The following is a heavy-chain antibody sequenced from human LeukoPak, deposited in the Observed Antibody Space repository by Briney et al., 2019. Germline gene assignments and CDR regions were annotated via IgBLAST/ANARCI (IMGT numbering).Heavy chain of an antibody. D-gene: IGHD3-22*01. J-gene: IGHJ4*02. Sequence: SETLSLTCTVSGDSISSSSYYWGWIRQPPGRGLEWIGTIYYSGSTYYNPSLKSRVTISVDTSKNQFSLNLISVAAADTAVHYCARQWVSDYYDNSGYYAIDYWGQGTLVTVSS. CDR3: ARQWVSDYYDNSGYYAIDY. V-gene: IGHV4-39*01. CDR1: GDSISSSSYY. CDR2: IYYSGST.